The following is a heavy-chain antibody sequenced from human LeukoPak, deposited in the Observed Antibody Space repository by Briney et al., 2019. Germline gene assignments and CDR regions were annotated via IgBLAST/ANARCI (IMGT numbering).Heavy chain of an antibody. J-gene: IGHJ4*02. CDR1: GFTFDDYG. Sequence: PGGSLRLPCAASGFTFDDYGMSWVRQAPGKGLEWVSGINWNCGSTGYADSVKGRFTISRDNSKNTVDLKKTTLRHEDTAEYYCPKGHYYESSGQYPYPEYCGQGILVVVSS. CDR2: INWNCGST. D-gene: IGHD3-22*01. CDR3: PKGHYYESSGQYPYPEY. V-gene: IGHV3-20*04.